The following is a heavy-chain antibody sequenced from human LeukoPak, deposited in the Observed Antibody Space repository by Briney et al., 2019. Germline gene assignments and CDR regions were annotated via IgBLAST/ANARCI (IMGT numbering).Heavy chain of an antibody. J-gene: IGHJ5*02. CDR2: ISWNSGYI. CDR1: GFTFDDYG. V-gene: IGHV3-9*01. D-gene: IGHD6-13*01. Sequence: SLRLSCAASGFTFDDYGMHWVRQAPGKGLEWVSGISWNSGYIGYADSVKGRFTISRDNAKNSLYLQMNSLRPEDTALYYCAKDPYSSSWYSVWFDPWGQGTLVTVSS. CDR3: AKDPYSSSWYSVWFDP.